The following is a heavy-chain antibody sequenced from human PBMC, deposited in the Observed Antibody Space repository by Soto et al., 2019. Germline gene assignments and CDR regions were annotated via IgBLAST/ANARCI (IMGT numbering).Heavy chain of an antibody. Sequence: AASVKVSCKASGGTISSYAISWVRQAPGQGLEWMGGIIPIFGTANYAQKFQGRVTITADESTSTAYMELSSLRSEDTAVYYCARADLELGNCSSCCMDFCGQGPTVTVS. CDR2: IIPIFGTA. D-gene: IGHD1-7*01. CDR1: GGTISSYA. J-gene: IGHJ6*02. CDR3: ARADLELGNCSSCCMDF. V-gene: IGHV1-69*13.